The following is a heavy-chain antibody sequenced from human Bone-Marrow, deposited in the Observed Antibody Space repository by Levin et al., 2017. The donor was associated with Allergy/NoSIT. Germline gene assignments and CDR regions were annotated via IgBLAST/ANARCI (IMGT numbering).Heavy chain of an antibody. CDR1: GFTPSDYY. CDR3: ERESDYYGSGTMRYFDS. J-gene: IGHJ4*02. V-gene: IGHV3-11*01. Sequence: KPGGSLRLSCAASGFTPSDYYMHWFRQAPGKGLEWISSISNTFDSMFYAESVRGRFFISRDTVKNSFSLQMFRLRVDDTAVYYCERESDYYGSGTMRYFDSWGQGTLVTVSS. CDR2: ISNTFDSM. D-gene: IGHD3-10*01.